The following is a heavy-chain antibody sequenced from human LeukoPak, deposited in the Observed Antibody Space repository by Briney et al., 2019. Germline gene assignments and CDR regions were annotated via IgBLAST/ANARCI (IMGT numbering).Heavy chain of an antibody. J-gene: IGHJ4*02. CDR2: IWYDGSNK. CDR1: GFTSSSYG. CDR3: AKDGSGYYLDY. D-gene: IGHD3-22*01. V-gene: IGHV3-30*02. Sequence: GESLRLSCAASGFTSSSYGMHWVRQAPGKGLEWVAVIWYDGSNKYYADSVKGRFTISRDNSKNTLYLQMNSLRAEDTAVYYCAKDGSGYYLDYWGQGTLVTVSS.